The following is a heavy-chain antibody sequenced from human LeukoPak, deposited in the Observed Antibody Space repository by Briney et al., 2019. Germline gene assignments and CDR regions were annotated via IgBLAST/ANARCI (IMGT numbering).Heavy chain of an antibody. V-gene: IGHV4-59*08. CDR1: GGSISSYY. Sequence: PSETLSLTCTVSGGSISSYYWSWIRQPPGKGLEWIGYIYYSGSTNYNPSLKSRVTISVDTSKNQFSLKLSSVTAADTAVYYCARTRSSSWCWYYFDYWGQGTLVTVSS. CDR3: ARTRSSSWCWYYFDY. J-gene: IGHJ4*02. D-gene: IGHD6-13*01. CDR2: IYYSGST.